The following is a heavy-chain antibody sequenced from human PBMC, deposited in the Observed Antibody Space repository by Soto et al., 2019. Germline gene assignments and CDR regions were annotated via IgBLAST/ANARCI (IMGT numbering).Heavy chain of an antibody. CDR2: INHSGST. Sequence: SETLSLTCAVYGGSFSGYYWSWIRQPPGKGLEWIGEINHSGSTNYNPSLKSRVTISVDTSKNQFSLKLSSVTAADTAVYYCARRWYYDSSGYYNAPYYFDYWGQGTLVTVSS. V-gene: IGHV4-34*01. CDR1: GGSFSGYY. J-gene: IGHJ4*02. D-gene: IGHD3-22*01. CDR3: ARRWYYDSSGYYNAPYYFDY.